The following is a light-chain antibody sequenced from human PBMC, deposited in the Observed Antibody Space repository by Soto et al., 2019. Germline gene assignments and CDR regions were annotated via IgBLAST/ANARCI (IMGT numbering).Light chain of an antibody. CDR1: SSNIGTNF. V-gene: IGLV1-47*02. CDR3: AAWDDSLSGWV. Sequence: QSVLTQPPSASGTPGQRVTISCSGSSSNIGTNFVYWYQQLPGTAPKLLIFSNAQRPSGVPDRFSGSRSGTSASLAISGLRSEDEADYYCAAWDDSLSGWVFGGGTKLTGL. J-gene: IGLJ3*02. CDR2: SNA.